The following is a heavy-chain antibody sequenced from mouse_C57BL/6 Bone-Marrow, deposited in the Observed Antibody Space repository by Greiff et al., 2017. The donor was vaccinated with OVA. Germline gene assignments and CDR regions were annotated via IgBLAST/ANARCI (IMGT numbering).Heavy chain of an antibody. Sequence: GGGLVQSGRSLRLSCAPSGFTFSDFYMEWVRQAPGKGLEWIAASRNKANDYTTEYSASVKGRFIVSRDTSQSILYLQMNALRAEDTAIYYCARDADPPWYFDVWGTGTTVTVSS. V-gene: IGHV7-1*01. J-gene: IGHJ1*03. CDR2: SRNKANDYTT. CDR1: GFTFSDFY. CDR3: ARDADPPWYFDV.